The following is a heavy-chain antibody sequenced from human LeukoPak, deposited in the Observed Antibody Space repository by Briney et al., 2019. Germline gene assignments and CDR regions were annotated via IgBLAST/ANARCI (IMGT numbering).Heavy chain of an antibody. CDR3: ARGRRIVRFGVLYYFDY. J-gene: IGHJ4*02. CDR1: GYTFNSFS. D-gene: IGHD3-10*02. V-gene: IGHV1-8*01. Sequence: ASVKVSCKASGYTFNSFSINWVRQATGQGLEWMGWMNPNSGNTGYAQKFQGRVTMTRNTSISTAYMELSSLRSEDTAVYYCARGRRIVRFGVLYYFDYWGQGTLVTVSS. CDR2: MNPNSGNT.